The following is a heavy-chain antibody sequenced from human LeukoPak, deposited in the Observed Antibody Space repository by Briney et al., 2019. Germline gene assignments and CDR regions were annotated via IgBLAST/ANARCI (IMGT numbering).Heavy chain of an antibody. CDR3: ASTRSTTVTTLLDY. CDR1: GYTFTGYY. D-gene: IGHD4-17*01. Sequence: RASVKVSCKASGYTFTGYYMHWVRQAPGQGLEWMGWINPNSGGTNYAQKFQGWVTMTRDTSISTAYMELSRLRSDDTAVYYCASTRSTTVTTLLDYWGQGTLVTVSS. CDR2: INPNSGGT. V-gene: IGHV1-2*04. J-gene: IGHJ4*02.